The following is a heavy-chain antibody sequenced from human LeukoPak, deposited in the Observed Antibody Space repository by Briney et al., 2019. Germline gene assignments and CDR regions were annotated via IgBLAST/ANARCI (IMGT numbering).Heavy chain of an antibody. CDR3: ARAQYGDEYFDY. D-gene: IGHD4-17*01. V-gene: IGHV3-43*02. CDR2: ISGDGGST. Sequence: PGVSLRLSCAASGFTFDDYAMHWVRQAPGKGLEWVSLISGDGGSTYYADSVRGRFTISRDNSKNSLYLQMDSLRAEDTAVYYCARAQYGDEYFDYWGQGTLVTVSS. J-gene: IGHJ4*02. CDR1: GFTFDDYA.